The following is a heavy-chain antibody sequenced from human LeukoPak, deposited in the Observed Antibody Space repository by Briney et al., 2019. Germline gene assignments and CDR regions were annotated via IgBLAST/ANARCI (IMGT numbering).Heavy chain of an antibody. D-gene: IGHD3-22*01. Sequence: GGSLRLSCVAYGLTLTDYYMSWIRQAPGRGLEWVSDISGSGRNVYYGDSVKGRFTISRDNAKNSLYLQMNSLRAEDTAVYYCARSIGYYYTMDVWGQGTTVTVSS. V-gene: IGHV3-11*01. CDR3: ARSIGYYYTMDV. CDR2: ISGSGRNV. CDR1: GLTLTDYY. J-gene: IGHJ6*02.